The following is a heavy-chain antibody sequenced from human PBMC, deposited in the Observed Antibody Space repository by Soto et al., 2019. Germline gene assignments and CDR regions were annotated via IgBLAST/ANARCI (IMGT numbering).Heavy chain of an antibody. J-gene: IGHJ4*02. CDR2: TYCRSKWYN. D-gene: IGHD3-10*01. CDR1: GDSVSSNSAA. Sequence: SQTLSLTCAISGDSVSSNSAAWNWIRQSPSRGLEWLGRTYCRSKWYNDYAVSVKSRITINADTSKNQFSLQLNSVTPEDTAVYYCAREYPPRGGASGSYGFDYWGQGTRVTVSS. CDR3: AREYPPRGGASGSYGFDY. V-gene: IGHV6-1*01.